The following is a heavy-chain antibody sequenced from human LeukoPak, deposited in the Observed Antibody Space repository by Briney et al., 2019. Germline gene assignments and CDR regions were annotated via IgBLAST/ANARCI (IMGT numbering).Heavy chain of an antibody. J-gene: IGHJ5*02. Sequence: PSESLSLTCTVSGDSISNYYWSWIRQPPGKGLEWIGYMYYSGSTNYNPSLKSRVTISVDTSKNQFSLKLSSVTAADTAVYYCAREITMIVVVRGFWFDPWGQGTLVTVSS. D-gene: IGHD3-22*01. CDR3: AREITMIVVVRGFWFDP. V-gene: IGHV4-59*12. CDR2: MYYSGST. CDR1: GDSISNYY.